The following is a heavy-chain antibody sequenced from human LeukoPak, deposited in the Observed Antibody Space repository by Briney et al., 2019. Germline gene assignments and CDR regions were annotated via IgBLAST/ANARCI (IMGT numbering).Heavy chain of an antibody. V-gene: IGHV3-33*01. CDR2: IWFDGSNK. CDR1: GFSFSTYG. Sequence: GGSLRLSCEASGFSFSTYGMHCVRQAPGKGLEWVALIWFDGSNKHYADSVKGRFTISRDNSKNTMYLQMDSLRAEDTAVYYCARVVSYYGSSYRLLDLWGRGTLVTVSS. J-gene: IGHJ2*01. D-gene: IGHD3-10*01. CDR3: ARVVSYYGSSYRLLDL.